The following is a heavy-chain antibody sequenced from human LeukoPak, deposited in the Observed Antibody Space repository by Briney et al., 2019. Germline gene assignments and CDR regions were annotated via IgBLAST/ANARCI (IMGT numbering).Heavy chain of an antibody. V-gene: IGHV4-30-4*08. D-gene: IGHD5-18*01. CDR3: ASERLQLHAFDI. CDR2: IYYSGST. Sequence: TLSLTCTVSGGSISSGDYYWSWIRQPPGKGLEWIGYIYYSGSTYYNPSLKSRVTISVDTSKNQFSLKLSSVTAADTAVYYCASERLQLHAFDIWGQGTMVTVSS. J-gene: IGHJ3*02. CDR1: GGSISSGDYY.